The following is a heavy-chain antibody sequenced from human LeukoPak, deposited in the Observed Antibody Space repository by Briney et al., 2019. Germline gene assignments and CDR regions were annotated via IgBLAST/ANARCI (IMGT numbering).Heavy chain of an antibody. J-gene: IGHJ4*02. CDR3: ARDSNTAMTFFDY. CDR1: GFTFSRYG. V-gene: IGHV3-30*19. Sequence: PGGSLRLSCVASGFTFSRYGMHWVRQAPGKGLEWVAVISYDGSNKYYADSMKGRFTISRDNSKNTLYLQMNSLRAEDTAVYYCARDSNTAMTFFDYWGQGTLVTVSS. D-gene: IGHD5-18*01. CDR2: ISYDGSNK.